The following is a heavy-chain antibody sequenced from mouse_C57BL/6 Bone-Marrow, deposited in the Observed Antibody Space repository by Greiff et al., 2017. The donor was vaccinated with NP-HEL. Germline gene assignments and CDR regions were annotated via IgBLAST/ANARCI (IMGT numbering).Heavy chain of an antibody. CDR3: AREGDY. CDR2: ISSDGSN. V-gene: IGHV3-6*01. CDR1: GYSITSGYY. J-gene: IGHJ2*01. Sequence: ESGPGLVKPSQSLSLTCSVTGYSITSGYYWNWVRQFPGNKLEWMGYISSDGSNNYNPSLKNGNSITPATSKNQIFLKMNSVATEDTATYYCAREGDYWGQGTTLTVSS.